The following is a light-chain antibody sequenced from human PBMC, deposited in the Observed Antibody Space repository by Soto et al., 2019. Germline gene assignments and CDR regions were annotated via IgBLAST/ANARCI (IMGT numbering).Light chain of an antibody. J-gene: IGLJ3*02. Sequence: QSVLTQPPSVSGAPGQWVTISCTGTSSDIGADNDVHWYQQLPVTAPKLLIYGNSNRPSGVPNRFSGSKSGTSASLAITGLQAEDEADYYCQSYDSSLSVVFGGGTKLTVL. V-gene: IGLV1-40*01. CDR2: GNS. CDR1: SSDIGADND. CDR3: QSYDSSLSVV.